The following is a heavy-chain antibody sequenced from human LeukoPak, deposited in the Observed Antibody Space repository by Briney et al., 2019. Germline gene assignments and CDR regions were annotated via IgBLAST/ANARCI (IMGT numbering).Heavy chain of an antibody. J-gene: IGHJ4*02. CDR2: ISGSGGST. D-gene: IGHD6-13*01. CDR3: AKSISQYSSSSPLDY. Sequence: GGSLRLSCAASGFTFSSYAMSWVRQAPGKGLEWVSAISGSGGSTYYADSVKGRFTISRDNSKNTLYLQMNSLRAEDTAVYYCAKSISQYSSSSPLDYWGQGTLVTVSS. CDR1: GFTFSSYA. V-gene: IGHV3-23*01.